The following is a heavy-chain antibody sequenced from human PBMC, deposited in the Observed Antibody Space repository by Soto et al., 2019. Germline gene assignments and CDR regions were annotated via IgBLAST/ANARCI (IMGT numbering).Heavy chain of an antibody. CDR3: ARSRLGGSVLIVLVVFPLDD. D-gene: IGHD3-10*01. CDR1: GGSISRGGYY. Sequence: SETLSLTCTVSGGSISRGGYYWSWIRQHPAKGLEWIGCIYYSGSTYYNPSLKSRLTISIDKFKNQFSLKVNSVTATDTAVYYCARSRLGGSVLIVLVVFPLDDWGQGTLVTVS. J-gene: IGHJ4*02. CDR2: IYYSGST. V-gene: IGHV4-31*03.